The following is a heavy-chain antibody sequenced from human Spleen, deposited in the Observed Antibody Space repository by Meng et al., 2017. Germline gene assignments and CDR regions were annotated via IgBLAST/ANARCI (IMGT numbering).Heavy chain of an antibody. CDR2: INPNSGGT. CDR1: GYTFPDYY. Sequence: ASVKVSCKASGYTFPDYYLHWVRRAPGQGLEWMGRINPNSGGTNYAQKFQGRFTMTRDTSISTAYMELSRLRSDDTAVYYCARGISGTSGYWGQGTLVTVSS. D-gene: IGHD1-20*01. V-gene: IGHV1-2*06. CDR3: ARGISGTSGY. J-gene: IGHJ4*02.